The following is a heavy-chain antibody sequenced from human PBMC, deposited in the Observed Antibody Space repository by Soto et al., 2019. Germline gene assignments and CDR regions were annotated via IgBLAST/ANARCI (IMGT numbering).Heavy chain of an antibody. CDR3: ARVGATIYYYYGMDV. D-gene: IGHD1-26*01. Sequence: QFQLVQSGAEVKKPGASVKVSCKASGYTFTSYAMHWVSQAPGQRLEWMGWINAGNGNTKYSQKFQGRVTITRDTSASTDYMELSSLRSEDTAVYYCARVGATIYYYYGMDVWGQGTTVTVSS. J-gene: IGHJ6*02. V-gene: IGHV1-3*01. CDR2: INAGNGNT. CDR1: GYTFTSYA.